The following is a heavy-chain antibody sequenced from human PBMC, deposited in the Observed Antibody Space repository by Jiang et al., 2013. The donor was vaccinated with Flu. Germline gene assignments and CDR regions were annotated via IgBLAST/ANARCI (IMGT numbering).Heavy chain of an antibody. D-gene: IGHD2-2*01. CDR3: AKADCSSFDCYHHGDFDN. J-gene: IGHJ4*02. Sequence: QLVESGGGLVQPGGSLKLSCAASGFTFNNYWMHWVRQAPGKGLVWVSRINSDGSSTIYADSVKGRFTTSRDNLKNALYLQMHSLRAEDTGVYYCAKADCSSFDCYHHGDFDNWGQGTLVTVSS. V-gene: IGHV3-74*01. CDR2: INSDGSST. CDR1: GFTFNNYW.